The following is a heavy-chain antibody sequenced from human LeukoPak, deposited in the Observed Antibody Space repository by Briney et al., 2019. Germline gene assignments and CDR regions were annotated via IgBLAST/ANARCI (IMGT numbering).Heavy chain of an antibody. Sequence: PSETLSLTCTVSGGSISSYYWSWIRQPPGKGLEWIGYIYYSGSTNYNPSLKSRVTISVDTSKNQFSLKLSSVTAADTAVYYCAGGSIAVAGMEFDYWGQGTLVTVSS. CDR1: GGSISSYY. V-gene: IGHV4-59*01. CDR2: IYYSGST. J-gene: IGHJ4*02. CDR3: AGGSIAVAGMEFDY. D-gene: IGHD6-19*01.